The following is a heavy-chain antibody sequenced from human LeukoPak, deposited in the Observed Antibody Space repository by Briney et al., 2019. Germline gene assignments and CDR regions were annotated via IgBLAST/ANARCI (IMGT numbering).Heavy chain of an antibody. J-gene: IGHJ1*01. V-gene: IGHV3-66*04. CDR2: IYSGGST. Sequence: GGSLRLSCAASGFTVSSNYMSWVRQAPGKGLEWVSVIYSGGSTYYADSVKGRFTISRDNSKNTLYLQMNSLRAEDTAVYYCARQVSGNYYGGYSGQGTLVTVSS. CDR1: GFTVSSNY. CDR3: ARQVSGNYYGGY. D-gene: IGHD1-26*01.